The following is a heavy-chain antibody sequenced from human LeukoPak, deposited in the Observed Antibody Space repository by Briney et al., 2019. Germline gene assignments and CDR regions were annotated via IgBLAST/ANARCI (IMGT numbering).Heavy chain of an antibody. V-gene: IGHV3-11*01. CDR3: AGGRDIAVAGHGGYFDY. CDR2: ISPGGDEV. D-gene: IGHD6-19*01. J-gene: IGHJ4*02. CDR1: GFIFSNYD. Sequence: GRSLRLSCAASGFIFSNYDMSWIRPAPGKGLEWVSSISPGGDEVYFADSVKGRFTISRDNAKNSLFLQMSSLTAEDTAVYYCAGGRDIAVAGHGGYFDYWGQGSLVSVAS.